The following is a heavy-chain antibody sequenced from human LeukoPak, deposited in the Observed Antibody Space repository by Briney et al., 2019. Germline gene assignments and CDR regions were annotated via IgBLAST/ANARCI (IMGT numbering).Heavy chain of an antibody. CDR3: ARRGYSGSYGYFDY. D-gene: IGHD1-26*01. CDR2: IIHSGST. Sequence: SETLSLTCAVYGGSFTDYYWSWIRQPPGKGLEWIGEIIHSGSTNYNPSLKGRVTISVDPSKNQFSLNLRSVTAADTAVYYCARRGYSGSYGYFDYWGQGTLVTVSS. CDR1: GGSFTDYY. V-gene: IGHV4-34*12. J-gene: IGHJ4*02.